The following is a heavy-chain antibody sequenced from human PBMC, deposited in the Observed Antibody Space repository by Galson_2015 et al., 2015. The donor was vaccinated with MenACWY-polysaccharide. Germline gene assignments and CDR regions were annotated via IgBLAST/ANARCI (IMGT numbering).Heavy chain of an antibody. CDR2: IKQDGSER. J-gene: IGHJ4*02. D-gene: IGHD1-26*01. Sequence: LSLSCAASVFTFSSFWMAWVRQAPGKGLEWVANIKQDGSERYYVDSVQGRFTISRDNAENSLFLQMNSLRAEDTAVYYCARVRLRDVGRYFDCWGQGTLVTVSS. CDR1: VFTFSSFW. CDR3: ARVRLRDVGRYFDC. V-gene: IGHV3-7*01.